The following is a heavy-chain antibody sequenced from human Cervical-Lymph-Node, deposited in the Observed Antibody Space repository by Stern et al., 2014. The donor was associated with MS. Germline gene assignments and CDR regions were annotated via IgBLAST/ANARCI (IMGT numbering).Heavy chain of an antibody. J-gene: IGHJ3*02. V-gene: IGHV5-51*01. Sequence: EVQLLESGAEVKKPGESLKISCKGSGYTFTSYWIGWVRQMPGKGLEWMGIIYPDDSDTRYSPSFQGQVTISADKSMTTAYLQWSSLKASDTAMYYCARPIAAAGTWAFDIWGQGTMVIVSS. D-gene: IGHD6-13*01. CDR1: GYTFTSYW. CDR3: ARPIAAAGTWAFDI. CDR2: IYPDDSDT.